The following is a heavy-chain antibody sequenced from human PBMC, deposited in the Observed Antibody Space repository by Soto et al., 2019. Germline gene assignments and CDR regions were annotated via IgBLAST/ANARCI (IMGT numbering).Heavy chain of an antibody. J-gene: IGHJ4*02. D-gene: IGHD3-22*01. CDR2: INPNSGGT. CDR1: GYTFTGYY. V-gene: IGHV1-2*02. CDR3: ARDIPNSMIVAVITPDY. Sequence: ASVKVSCKASGYTFTGYYIHWARQAPGQGLEWMGWINPNSGGTNYAQKFQGRVTMTRDTSISTAYMELSRLRSDDTAVYYCARDIPNSMIVAVITPDYWGQGTLVTVSS.